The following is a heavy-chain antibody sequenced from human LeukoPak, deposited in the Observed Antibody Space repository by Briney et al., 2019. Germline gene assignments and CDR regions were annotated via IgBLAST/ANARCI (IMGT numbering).Heavy chain of an antibody. Sequence: SETLSLTCTVSGGSISSGDYYWSWIRQPPGKGLEWIGYIYYSGSTYYNPSLKSRVTISVDTSKNQFSLKLSSVTAADTAVYYRARGDGSSGYSTTFDPWGQGTLVTVSS. CDR2: IYYSGST. CDR1: GGSISSGDYY. J-gene: IGHJ5*02. V-gene: IGHV4-30-4*01. D-gene: IGHD3-22*01. CDR3: ARGDGSSGYSTTFDP.